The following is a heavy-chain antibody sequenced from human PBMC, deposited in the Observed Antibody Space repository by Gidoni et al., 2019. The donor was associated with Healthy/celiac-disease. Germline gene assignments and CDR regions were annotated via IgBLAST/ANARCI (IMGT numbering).Heavy chain of an antibody. CDR3: ARGPFDAFDI. CDR2: IYYSGST. V-gene: IGHV4-59*01. CDR1: GGFISSYY. J-gene: IGHJ3*02. Sequence: QVQLQESGPGLATPSETLSLTCPVSGGFISSYYWCCLRQPPGKGLEWIGYIYYSGSTNYNPSLKSRVTISVDTSKNQFSLKLSSVTAADTAVYYCARGPFDAFDIWGQGTMVTVSS.